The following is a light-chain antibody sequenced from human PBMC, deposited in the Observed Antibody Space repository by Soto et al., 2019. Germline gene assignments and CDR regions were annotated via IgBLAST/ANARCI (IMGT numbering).Light chain of an antibody. CDR1: QSVTSSY. CDR3: QQYGGSPFT. Sequence: EIVLTQSPGTLSLSPGERATLSCRASQSVTSSYLAWYQQKPGQAPRLLIYRTSNRATGIPDRLSGTGSGTDFALTISRLETDDSAVYYCQQYGGSPFTFGPGTKVDIK. CDR2: RTS. V-gene: IGKV3-20*01. J-gene: IGKJ3*01.